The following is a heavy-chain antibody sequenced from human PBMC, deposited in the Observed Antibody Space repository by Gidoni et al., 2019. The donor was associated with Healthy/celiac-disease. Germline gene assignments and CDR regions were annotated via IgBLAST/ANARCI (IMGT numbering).Heavy chain of an antibody. V-gene: IGHV4-4*07. CDR2: IYTSGST. CDR1: GGSLSSSY. Sequence: QVQLQDSVPGLVQPSETLSLTCTVSGGSLSSSYWSWIRQPAGKGLEWIGRIYTSGSTNYNPSLKSRVTMSVDTAKNQFSLKLSSVTAADTAVYYCARVIYCTNGVCSYGMDVWGQGTTVTVSS. J-gene: IGHJ6*02. CDR3: ARVIYCTNGVCSYGMDV. D-gene: IGHD2-8*01.